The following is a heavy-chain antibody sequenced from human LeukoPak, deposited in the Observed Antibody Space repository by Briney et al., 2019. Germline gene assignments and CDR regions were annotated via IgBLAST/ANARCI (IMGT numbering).Heavy chain of an antibody. CDR3: VSSGYYYGENFDY. Sequence: GGSLRLSCAASGFTVSSNYMSWVRQAPGKGLEWVSVIYSGGSTYDADSVKGRFTISRDNSKNTLYLQMNSLRAEDTAVYYCVSSGYYYGENFDYWGQGTLVTVSS. J-gene: IGHJ4*02. V-gene: IGHV3-66*02. CDR2: IYSGGST. CDR1: GFTVSSNY. D-gene: IGHD3-22*01.